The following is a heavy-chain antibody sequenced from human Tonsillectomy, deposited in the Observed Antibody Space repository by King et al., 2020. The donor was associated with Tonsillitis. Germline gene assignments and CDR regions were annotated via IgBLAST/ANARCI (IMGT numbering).Heavy chain of an antibody. CDR1: GFTFSSYG. D-gene: IGHD3-10*01. Sequence: VQLVESGGGVVQPGRSLRLSCAASGFTFSSYGIHWVRQAPGKGLEWVAVISYDGSNKYYADSVKGRFTISRDNSKNTLYLQMNSLRAEDTAVYYCAKVPYHYGPGDGAYYYYGMDVWGQGTTVTVSS. CDR3: AKVPYHYGPGDGAYYYYGMDV. CDR2: ISYDGSNK. V-gene: IGHV3-30*18. J-gene: IGHJ6*02.